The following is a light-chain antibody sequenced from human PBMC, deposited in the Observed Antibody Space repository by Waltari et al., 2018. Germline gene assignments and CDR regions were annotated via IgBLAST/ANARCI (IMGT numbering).Light chain of an antibody. Sequence: QSVLPQPHSSSGTPGQRATIPCSGTSSNIGSNYINWYQQLPGTAPKLLNYTNNQRPTGVPDRFSGSKSGTSASLAITGLRSEDEADYYCAAWDDSLRVVFGGGTKLTVL. V-gene: IGLV1-47*01. CDR3: AAWDDSLRVV. CDR2: TNN. J-gene: IGLJ2*01. CDR1: SSNIGSNY.